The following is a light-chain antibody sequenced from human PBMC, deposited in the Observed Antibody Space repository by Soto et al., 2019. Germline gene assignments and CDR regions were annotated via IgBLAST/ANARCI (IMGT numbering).Light chain of an antibody. V-gene: IGKV2-28*01. J-gene: IGKJ4*01. Sequence: EIVMTQSPLSLPVTPGEPASISCRSSQSLLHSDGNNYMGWYLQKPGHSPQLLIYLGSNRASGVPDRFSGSGSGTDFTLKISRVEAEDAGVYYCMQALHTPTFGGGTKVEIK. CDR3: MQALHTPT. CDR1: QSLLHSDGNNY. CDR2: LGS.